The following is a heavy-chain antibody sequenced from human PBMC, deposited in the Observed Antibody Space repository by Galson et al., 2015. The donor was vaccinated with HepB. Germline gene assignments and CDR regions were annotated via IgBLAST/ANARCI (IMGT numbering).Heavy chain of an antibody. V-gene: IGHV3-30*04. Sequence: SLRLSCAASGFTFSNYAMYWVRQAPGKGLEWVAVVSFDGSHKYYADFVKGRFTISRDNSKNTVYLRMDSLRAEDTAVYYCASTYYYDSSGYLGPPRFDFWGQGTLVTVSS. CDR3: ASTYYYDSSGYLGPPRFDF. J-gene: IGHJ4*02. CDR1: GFTFSNYA. CDR2: VSFDGSHK. D-gene: IGHD3-22*01.